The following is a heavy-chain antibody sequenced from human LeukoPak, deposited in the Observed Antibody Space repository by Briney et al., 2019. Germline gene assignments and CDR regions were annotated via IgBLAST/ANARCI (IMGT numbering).Heavy chain of an antibody. CDR1: GYTFTSYD. D-gene: IGHD6-13*01. J-gene: IGHJ4*02. CDR3: ARDSAIAAAGPLDY. V-gene: IGHV1-8*01. Sequence: GASVKVSCKASGYTFTSYDINWVRQATGQGLEWMGWMNPNSGNTGYAQKFQGRVTMTRDTSTSTVYMELSSLRSEDTAVYYCARDSAIAAAGPLDYWGQGTLVTVSS. CDR2: MNPNSGNT.